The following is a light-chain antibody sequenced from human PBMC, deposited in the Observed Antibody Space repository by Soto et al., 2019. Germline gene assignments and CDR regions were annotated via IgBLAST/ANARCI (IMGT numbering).Light chain of an antibody. Sequence: EIVLTQSQGTMSLSPLERGTLYCSSSQSIVGNYLAWYQQKPGQAPRLLIYGTSSRAAGIPDRFTGSGTGTDFTLTITRLEPEDFAVYYCQKYGGSFITFGQGTRLEIK. CDR1: QSIVGNY. CDR3: QKYGGSFIT. J-gene: IGKJ5*01. CDR2: GTS. V-gene: IGKV3-20*01.